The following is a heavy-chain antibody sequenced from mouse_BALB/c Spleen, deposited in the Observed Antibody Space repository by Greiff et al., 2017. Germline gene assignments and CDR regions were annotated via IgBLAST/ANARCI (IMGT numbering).Heavy chain of an antibody. CDR2: IRSKSNNYAT. CDR1: GFTFNTNA. V-gene: IGHV10S3*01. CDR3: VRGGIHYSGYVCSCDV. Sequence: EVQLVETGGGLVQPKGSLKLSCAASGFTFNTNAMNWVRQAPGKGLEWVARIRSKSNNYATYYADSVKDRFTISRDDSQSMLYLQMNNLKTEDTAMYYCVRGGIHYSGYVCSCDVGGAGTPAPVPA. D-gene: IGHD1-2*01. J-gene: IGHJ1*01.